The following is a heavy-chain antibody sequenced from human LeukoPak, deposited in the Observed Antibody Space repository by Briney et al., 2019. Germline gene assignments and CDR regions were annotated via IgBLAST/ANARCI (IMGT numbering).Heavy chain of an antibody. Sequence: GSLRLSCAASGFTFSSYWMSWIRQPAGKGLEWIGRLYASGTTYYTPSLKSRVTMSVDTSKNQFSLKLRSVTAADTAVYYCARDPYYDTLTGHLILGAFDIWGQGTMVTVSS. CDR1: GFTFSSYW. J-gene: IGHJ3*02. CDR3: ARDPYYDTLTGHLILGAFDI. CDR2: LYASGTT. D-gene: IGHD3-9*01. V-gene: IGHV4-4*07.